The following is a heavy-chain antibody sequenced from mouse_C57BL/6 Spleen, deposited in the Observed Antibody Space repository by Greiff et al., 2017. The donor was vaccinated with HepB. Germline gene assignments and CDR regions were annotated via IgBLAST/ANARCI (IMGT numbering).Heavy chain of an antibody. CDR2: IHPNSGST. CDR3: ARLEGDYYAMDY. CDR1: GYTFTSYW. V-gene: IGHV1-64*01. Sequence: QVQLQQPGAELVKPGASVKLSCKASGYTFTSYWMHWVKQRPGQGLEWIGMIHPNSGSTNYNEKFKSKATLTVDKSSSTAYMQLSSLTSEDSAVYYCARLEGDYYAMDYWGQGTSVTVSS. J-gene: IGHJ4*01.